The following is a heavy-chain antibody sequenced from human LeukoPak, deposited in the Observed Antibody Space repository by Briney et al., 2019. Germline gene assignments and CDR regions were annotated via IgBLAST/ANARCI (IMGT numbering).Heavy chain of an antibody. CDR1: GYTFTGYH. CDR3: ARLTSPYSSGAFEI. J-gene: IGHJ3*02. CDR2: INPKTGDT. Sequence: ASVKVSCKASGYTFTGYHMHWVRQAPGQGLEWMGWINPKTGDTKYVQKFQGRVTMTTDTFTSTAYLELRSLGSDDTAVYYCARLTSPYSSGAFEIWGRGTMVTVSS. V-gene: IGHV1-2*02. D-gene: IGHD6-25*01.